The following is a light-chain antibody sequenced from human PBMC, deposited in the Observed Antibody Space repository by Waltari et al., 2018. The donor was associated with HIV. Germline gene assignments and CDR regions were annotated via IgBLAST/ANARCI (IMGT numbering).Light chain of an antibody. CDR3: QQYNNRPWT. CDR1: QSVSSN. Sequence: EIVMTQSPATLSVSPGERATLSCRASQSVSSNLAWYQQKPCQAPRLLMYGASTRATGIPARFSGSGSGTEFTLTISSLQSEDFAVYYCQQYNNRPWTFGQGTTMEIK. CDR2: GAS. V-gene: IGKV3D-15*01. J-gene: IGKJ1*01.